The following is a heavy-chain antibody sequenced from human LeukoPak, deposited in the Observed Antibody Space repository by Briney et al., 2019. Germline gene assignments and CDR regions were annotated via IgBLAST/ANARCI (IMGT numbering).Heavy chain of an antibody. J-gene: IGHJ4*02. CDR3: AKVGGFAFGELYRIY. Sequence: GGSLRLSCAASGFTFSSYAMSWVRQAPGRGLEWVSAISGSGGRTSYADSVTGRFTISRDNSKNTLYLQMNSLRAEDTAVYYCAKVGGFAFGELYRIYWGQGTLVTVSS. CDR1: GFTFSSYA. D-gene: IGHD3-10*01. V-gene: IGHV3-23*01. CDR2: ISGSGGRT.